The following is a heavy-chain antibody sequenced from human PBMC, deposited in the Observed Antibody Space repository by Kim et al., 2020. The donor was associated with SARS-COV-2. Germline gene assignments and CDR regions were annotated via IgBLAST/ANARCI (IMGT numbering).Heavy chain of an antibody. CDR2: IIPIFGTA. J-gene: IGHJ4*02. V-gene: IGHV1-69*13. Sequence: SVKVSCKASGGTFSSYAISWVRQAPGQGLEWMGGIIPIFGTANYAQKFQGRVPITADESTSTAYMELSSLRSEDTAVYYCARDSIDYYDSSGYCFDYWGQGTMVSVS. D-gene: IGHD3-22*01. CDR1: GGTFSSYA. CDR3: ARDSIDYYDSSGYCFDY.